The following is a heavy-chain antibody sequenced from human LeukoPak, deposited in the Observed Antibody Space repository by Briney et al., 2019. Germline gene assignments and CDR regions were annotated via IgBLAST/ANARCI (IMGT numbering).Heavy chain of an antibody. CDR2: ISYDGSNK. V-gene: IGHV3-30*03. Sequence: PGRSLRLSCAASGFTFSSYGMHWVRQAPGKGLEWVAVISYDGSNKYYADSVKGRFTISRDNAKNSLYLQMNSLRAEDTAVYYCARDSFDWLLSPDYYYGMDVWGQGTTVTVSS. D-gene: IGHD3-9*01. CDR3: ARDSFDWLLSPDYYYGMDV. J-gene: IGHJ6*02. CDR1: GFTFSSYG.